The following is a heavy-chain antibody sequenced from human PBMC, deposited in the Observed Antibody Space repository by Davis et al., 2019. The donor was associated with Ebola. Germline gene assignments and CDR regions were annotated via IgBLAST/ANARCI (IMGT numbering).Heavy chain of an antibody. Sequence: SGPTLVKPTQTLTLTCTFSGFSLYTSGVGVAWIRQPPGKALEWLALIYWNDDKRYSPSLKSSLTITKDTSKDQVVLTMTNVDPVDTATYYCAHSVNYYGMDVWGQGTAVTVSS. CDR2: IYWNDDK. CDR3: AHSVNYYGMDV. D-gene: IGHD2/OR15-2a*01. CDR1: GFSLYTSGVG. J-gene: IGHJ6*02. V-gene: IGHV2-5*01.